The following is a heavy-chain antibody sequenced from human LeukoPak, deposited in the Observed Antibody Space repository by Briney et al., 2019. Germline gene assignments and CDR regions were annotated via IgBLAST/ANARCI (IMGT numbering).Heavy chain of an antibody. J-gene: IGHJ4*02. Sequence: GGPLRLSCAASGFIFSSYWMNWVRQAPGKGLVWVSRIKSDGGTSYADSVKGRFTISRDNAKNTLYLRMNSLRAEDTAVYYCVRDLDYWGQGTMATVSS. CDR1: GFIFSSYW. CDR2: IKSDGGT. V-gene: IGHV3-74*01. D-gene: IGHD3-3*01. CDR3: VRDLDY.